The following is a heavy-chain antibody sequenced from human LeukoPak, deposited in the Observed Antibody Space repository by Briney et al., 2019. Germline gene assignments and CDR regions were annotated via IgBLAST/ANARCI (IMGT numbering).Heavy chain of an antibody. CDR3: AKDMTPDYGGNPPEEGLFDY. CDR1: GFTFSSYG. D-gene: IGHD4-23*01. Sequence: GGSLRLSCAASGFTFSSYGMHWVRQAPGKGLEWVAVISYDGSNKYYADSVKGRFTISRDNSKNTLYLQMNSLRAEDTAVYYCAKDMTPDYGGNPPEEGLFDYWGQGTLVTVSS. J-gene: IGHJ4*02. CDR2: ISYDGSNK. V-gene: IGHV3-30*18.